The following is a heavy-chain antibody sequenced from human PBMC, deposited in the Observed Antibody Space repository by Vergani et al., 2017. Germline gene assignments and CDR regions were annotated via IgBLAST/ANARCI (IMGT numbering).Heavy chain of an antibody. CDR2: ISYDGSNK. Sequence: QVQLVESGGGVVQPGRSLRLSCAASGFTFSSYAMHWVRQAPGKGLGWVAVISYDGSNKYYADSVKGRFTISRDNSKNTLYLQMNSLRAEDTGVYYCARDFATVTQIENDYWGQGTLVTVSS. CDR3: ARDFATVTQIENDY. V-gene: IGHV3-30*01. CDR1: GFTFSSYA. J-gene: IGHJ4*02. D-gene: IGHD4-17*01.